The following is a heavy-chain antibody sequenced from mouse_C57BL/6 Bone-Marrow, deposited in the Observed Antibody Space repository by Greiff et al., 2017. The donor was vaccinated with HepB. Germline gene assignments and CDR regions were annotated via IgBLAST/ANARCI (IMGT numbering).Heavy chain of an antibody. CDR3: ARLLLRSWYFDV. V-gene: IGHV1-82*01. CDR1: GYAFSSSW. J-gene: IGHJ1*03. CDR2: IYPGDGDT. Sequence: QVQLQQSGPELVKPGASVKISCTASGYAFSSSWMNWVKQRPGQGLEWIGRIYPGDGDTNYNGKFKGKATLTADKSSSTAYMQLSSLTSEDSAVYFCARLLLRSWYFDVWGTGTTVTVSS. D-gene: IGHD1-1*01.